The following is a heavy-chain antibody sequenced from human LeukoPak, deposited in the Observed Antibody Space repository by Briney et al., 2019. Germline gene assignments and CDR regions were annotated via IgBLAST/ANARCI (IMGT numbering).Heavy chain of an antibody. J-gene: IGHJ4*02. CDR2: ISGSGGST. CDR1: GFTFSSYA. CDR3: AKEALPRITMVRGVHPDFDY. D-gene: IGHD3-10*01. Sequence: GGSLRLSCAASGFTFSSYAMSWVRQAPGKGLEWVSAISGSGGSTYYADSVKGRLTISRDNSKNTLYLQMNSLRAEDTAVYYCAKEALPRITMVRGVHPDFDYWGQGTLVTVSS. V-gene: IGHV3-23*01.